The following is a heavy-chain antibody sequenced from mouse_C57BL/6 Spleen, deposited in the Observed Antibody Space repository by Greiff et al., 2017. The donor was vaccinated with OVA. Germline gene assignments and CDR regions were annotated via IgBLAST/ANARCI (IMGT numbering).Heavy chain of an antibody. J-gene: IGHJ3*01. CDR3: AREDGSSFFAY. Sequence: VQLQQPGAELVKPGASVKLSCKASGYTFTSYWMQWVKQRPGQGLEWIGEIDPSDSYTNYNQKFKGKATLTVDTSSSTAYMQLSSLTSEDSAVYYCAREDGSSFFAYWGQGTLVTVSA. V-gene: IGHV1-50*01. CDR1: GYTFTSYW. D-gene: IGHD1-1*01. CDR2: IDPSDSYT.